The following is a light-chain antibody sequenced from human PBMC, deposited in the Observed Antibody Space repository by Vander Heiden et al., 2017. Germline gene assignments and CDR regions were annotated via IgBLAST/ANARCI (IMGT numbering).Light chain of an antibody. CDR2: STS. V-gene: IGKV1-39*01. CDR3: QQSYIAALS. CDR1: QSISSY. Sequence: DIQMTQSPSSLSASVGDRVTISCRASQSISSYLNWYQLKPGRAPKLLVYSTSTLPSGVPSRFNGNGSGTDFTLSITSLQPEDFATYFCQQSYIAALSFGGGTKVEIK. J-gene: IGKJ4*01.